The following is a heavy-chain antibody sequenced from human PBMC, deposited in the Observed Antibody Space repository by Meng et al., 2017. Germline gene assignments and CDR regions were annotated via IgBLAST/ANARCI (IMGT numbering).Heavy chain of an antibody. CDR2: ISSSSSYI. CDR3: AISLVATRDIDY. Sequence: EVQLGESGGGLVKPGGSLRLSCAASGFTFSSYSMNWVRQAPGKGLEWVSSISSSSSYIYYADSVKGRFTISRDNAKNSLYLQMNSLRAEDTAVYYCAISLVATRDIDYWGQGTLVTVSS. V-gene: IGHV3-21*01. CDR1: GFTFSSYS. D-gene: IGHD5-12*01. J-gene: IGHJ4*02.